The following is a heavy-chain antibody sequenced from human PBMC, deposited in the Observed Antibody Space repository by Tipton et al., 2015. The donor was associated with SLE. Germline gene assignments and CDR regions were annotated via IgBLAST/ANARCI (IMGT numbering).Heavy chain of an antibody. D-gene: IGHD1-26*01. CDR1: GFALYSHA. V-gene: IGHV3-23*03. Sequence: SLRLSCAASGFALYSHAMTWVRQPAGKGLEWVSSIYTDDSTFYADSVKGRFTISRDNSKNTLYLQMNSLRAEDTAVYYCAKERYSGSYLDAFDIWGQGTMVTVSS. CDR2: IYTDDST. J-gene: IGHJ3*02. CDR3: AKERYSGSYLDAFDI.